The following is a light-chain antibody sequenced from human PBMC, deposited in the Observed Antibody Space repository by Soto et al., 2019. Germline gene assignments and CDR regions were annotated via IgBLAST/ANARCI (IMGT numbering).Light chain of an antibody. CDR1: QSISNY. V-gene: IGKV1-39*01. J-gene: IGKJ2*01. CDR3: QQSYSTPYT. CDR2: AAS. Sequence: DIQMTQAPSSLSASVGDRVTITCRASQSISNYLKWYQQKPGKAPKLLIYAASSLQSGVPSRFSGSGSGTDFTLTISSLQPEDFATYYCQQSYSTPYTVGQGTKLEIK.